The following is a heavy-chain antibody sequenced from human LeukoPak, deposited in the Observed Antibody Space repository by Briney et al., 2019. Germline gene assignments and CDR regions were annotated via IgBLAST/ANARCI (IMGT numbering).Heavy chain of an antibody. CDR1: GFTFSSYS. V-gene: IGHV3-21*04. CDR3: AKATLVVVAAPDAFDI. D-gene: IGHD2-15*01. CDR2: ISSSSSYI. J-gene: IGHJ3*02. Sequence: RTGGSLRLSCAASGFTFSSYSMNWVRQAPGKGLEWVSSISSSSSYIYYADSVKGRFTISRDNAKNSLYLQMNSLRAEDTAVYYCAKATLVVVAAPDAFDIWGQGTMVTVSS.